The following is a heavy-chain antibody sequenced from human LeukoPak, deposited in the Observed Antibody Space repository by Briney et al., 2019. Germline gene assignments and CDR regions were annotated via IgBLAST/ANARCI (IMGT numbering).Heavy chain of an antibody. CDR2: ISSSGSTI. J-gene: IGHJ5*02. CDR1: GFTFSDYY. Sequence: KPGGSLRLSCAASGFTFSDYYMSWIRQAPGKGLEWVSYISSSGSTIYYADSVKGRFTISRDNAKNSLYLQMNSLRAEDTAVYYCARSSIAARRGPKDNWFDPWGQGTLVTVSS. V-gene: IGHV3-11*01. CDR3: ARSSIAARRGPKDNWFDP. D-gene: IGHD6-6*01.